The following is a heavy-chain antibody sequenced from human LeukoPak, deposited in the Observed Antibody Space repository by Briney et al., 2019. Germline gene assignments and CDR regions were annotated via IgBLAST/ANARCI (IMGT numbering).Heavy chain of an antibody. Sequence: SETLSLTCTVSGGTISSSSYYWGWIRQSPGKGLEWIGSIYYTGSTYYHPSLKSRVTISVDTSKNQFSLKLSSVTAAGTAVYYCARLPSSGDRVNNYFDYWGQGTLVTVSS. CDR1: GGTISSSSYY. D-gene: IGHD3-10*01. CDR3: ARLPSSGDRVNNYFDY. J-gene: IGHJ4*02. CDR2: IYYTGST. V-gene: IGHV4-39*01.